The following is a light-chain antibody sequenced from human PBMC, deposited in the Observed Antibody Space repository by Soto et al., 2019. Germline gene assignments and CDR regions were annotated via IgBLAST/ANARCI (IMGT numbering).Light chain of an antibody. J-gene: IGKJ4*01. V-gene: IGKV1-33*01. Sequence: DIQMTQSPPSLSASLGDRATITCQASQDISNYFNWYQQKPGKAPKLLIYDASNLDTGVPSRFSGSGSGTDFTITISSLQHEDIATYYRQQYDNLPLTFGGGTKVEIK. CDR3: QQYDNLPLT. CDR2: DAS. CDR1: QDISNY.